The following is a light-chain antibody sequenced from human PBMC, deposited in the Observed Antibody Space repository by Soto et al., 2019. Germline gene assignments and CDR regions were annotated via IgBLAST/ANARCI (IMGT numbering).Light chain of an antibody. Sequence: IVLTQSTATLSLSPGERATLSFRASQSISSSLCWYQQKPGQPPRLLIYDTSNRATGIPARFIGSGSGTDFTLTISSLEPKDFSVYYCQQRSNLPQTFGQGTRVEIK. CDR3: QQRSNLPQT. V-gene: IGKV3-11*01. J-gene: IGKJ1*01. CDR1: QSISSS. CDR2: DTS.